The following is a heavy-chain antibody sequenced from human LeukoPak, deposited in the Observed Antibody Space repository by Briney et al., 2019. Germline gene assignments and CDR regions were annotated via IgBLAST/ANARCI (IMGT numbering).Heavy chain of an antibody. V-gene: IGHV3-30*03. D-gene: IGHD1-1*01. CDR3: ARARSVQLENRDRHMDV. CDR1: GFTISSYG. J-gene: IGHJ6*02. Sequence: GGSLRLSCAASGFTISSYGMHWVRQAPGKGLEWVAVISYDGNNKYYADSVKGRFTISRDNAKNSLYLQMNSLRAEDTALYYCARARSVQLENRDRHMDVWGQGTTVTVSS. CDR2: ISYDGNNK.